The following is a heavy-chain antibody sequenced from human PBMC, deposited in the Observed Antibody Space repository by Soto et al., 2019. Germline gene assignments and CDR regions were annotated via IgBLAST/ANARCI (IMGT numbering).Heavy chain of an antibody. J-gene: IGHJ4*02. Sequence: EVQLVESGGGLVQPGGSLILSCAASGFTFSSYAMHWVRQAPGKGLEYVSAISSNGGSTYYANSVKGRFTISRDNSKNTLCLQMGSLRAEDMAVYYCARGPGYYFDYWGQGTLVTVSS. CDR3: ARGPGYYFDY. V-gene: IGHV3-64*01. CDR2: ISSNGGST. CDR1: GFTFSSYA.